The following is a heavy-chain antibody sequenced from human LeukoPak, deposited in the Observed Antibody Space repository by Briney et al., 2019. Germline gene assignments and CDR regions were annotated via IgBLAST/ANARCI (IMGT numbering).Heavy chain of an antibody. V-gene: IGHV1-58*01. Sequence: ASVKVSCKASGFTFTSSAVQWVRQARGQRLEWIGWIVVGSGNTNYAQKFQERVTITRDMSTRTAYTELSSLRSEDTAVYYCAADTFPSNDDAFDIWGQGTMVTVSS. J-gene: IGHJ3*02. CDR3: AADTFPSNDDAFDI. CDR2: IVVGSGNT. CDR1: GFTFTSSA. D-gene: IGHD3-16*01.